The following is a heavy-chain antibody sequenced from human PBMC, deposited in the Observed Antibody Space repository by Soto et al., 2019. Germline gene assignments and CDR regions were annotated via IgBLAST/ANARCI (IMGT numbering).Heavy chain of an antibody. J-gene: IGHJ5*02. Sequence: SVKVSCKASGGTFSSYTISWVRQAPGQGLEWMGRIIPILGIANYAQKFQGRVTITADKSTSTAYMELTSPTSDDTAVYYCARDGTARGPNPFDPWGQGTLVTVSS. CDR1: GGTFSSYT. D-gene: IGHD3-10*01. CDR3: ARDGTARGPNPFDP. V-gene: IGHV1-69*04. CDR2: IIPILGIA.